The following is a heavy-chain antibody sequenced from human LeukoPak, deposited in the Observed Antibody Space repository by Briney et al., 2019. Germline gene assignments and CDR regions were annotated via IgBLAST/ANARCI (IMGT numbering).Heavy chain of an antibody. CDR3: ARGPYYPEY. Sequence: GESLRLSWAAAVFTFSSYWVHWVRQAPWKGLVWVSRINSDGGSTSHADSVKGRFTISSDNAKNTLYLQMNSLRAEDTAVYYCARGPYYPEYWGQGTLVTVSS. CDR2: INSDGGST. J-gene: IGHJ4*02. D-gene: IGHD3-10*01. CDR1: VFTFSSYW. V-gene: IGHV3-74*01.